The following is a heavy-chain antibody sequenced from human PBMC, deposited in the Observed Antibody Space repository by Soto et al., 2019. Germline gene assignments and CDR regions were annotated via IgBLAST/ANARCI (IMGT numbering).Heavy chain of an antibody. Sequence: DVQIVESGGGSVKPGGSLRLSCRTSGFTLSKAWMRWVRQAPGKGLEWVGRIRSNADGGTVEYDAPVKGRFIISRDDSTNTLNLQMNSLDTEDRGVYYCTAAGVRGVVMSGMDVWGQGTAVTVSS. V-gene: IGHV3-15*01. CDR1: GFTLSKAW. CDR3: TAAGVRGVVMSGMDV. CDR2: IRSNADGGTV. J-gene: IGHJ6*02. D-gene: IGHD3-10*01.